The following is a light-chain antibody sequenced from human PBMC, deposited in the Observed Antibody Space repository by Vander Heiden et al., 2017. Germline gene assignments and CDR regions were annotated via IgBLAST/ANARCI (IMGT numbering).Light chain of an antibody. CDR3: QQDNSYSGT. CDR1: QSISSW. Sequence: DIQMTQSPSTLSASVGDRVTITCRASQSISSWLAWYQQKPGKAPKLLIYDASSLESGVPSRFSGSGSGTEFTLTIIILQPDDFATYYCQQDNSYSGTFGQGTKVEIK. V-gene: IGKV1-5*01. CDR2: DAS. J-gene: IGKJ1*01.